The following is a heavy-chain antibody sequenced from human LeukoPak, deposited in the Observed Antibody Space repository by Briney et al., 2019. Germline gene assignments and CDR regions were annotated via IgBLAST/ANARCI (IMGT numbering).Heavy chain of an antibody. D-gene: IGHD3-10*01. CDR3: ASSLWFGELLSHYFDY. Sequence: PGGSLRLSCATSGFTFSNFGMHWVRQAPGKGLEWVAFTRHDTSDKYYADSVKGRFTISRDNSKNTLYLQMNSLRAEDTAVYYCASSLWFGELLSHYFDYWGQGTLVTVSS. V-gene: IGHV3-30*02. CDR1: GFTFSNFG. J-gene: IGHJ4*02. CDR2: TRHDTSDK.